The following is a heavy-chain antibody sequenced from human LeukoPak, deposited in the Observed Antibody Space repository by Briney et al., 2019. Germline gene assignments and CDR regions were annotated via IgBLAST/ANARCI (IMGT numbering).Heavy chain of an antibody. D-gene: IGHD5-12*01. Sequence: PGGSLRLSCTASGFTFGDYAMSWVRQAPGKGLEGVGYIRGKAYGGTTEYAASVKGRFTISRDDSKSIAYLQMNSLKTEDTAVYYCTREIHSGYDSLGYWGQGTLVTVSS. CDR2: IRGKAYGGTT. CDR1: GFTFGDYA. J-gene: IGHJ4*02. V-gene: IGHV3-49*04. CDR3: TREIHSGYDSLGY.